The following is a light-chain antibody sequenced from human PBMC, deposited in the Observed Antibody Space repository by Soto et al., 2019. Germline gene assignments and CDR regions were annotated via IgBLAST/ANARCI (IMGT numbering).Light chain of an antibody. CDR1: QSISSW. CDR2: KAS. CDR3: QQYNCLYT. J-gene: IGKJ2*01. V-gene: IGKV1-5*03. Sequence: DIQMTQSPSTLSASVGDRVTITCRASQSISSWLAWYQQKPGKAPKLLIYKASSLESGVPSRFSGSGSGTEFTLTISSLQPDDFATYYCQQYNCLYTFGQGTKLEIK.